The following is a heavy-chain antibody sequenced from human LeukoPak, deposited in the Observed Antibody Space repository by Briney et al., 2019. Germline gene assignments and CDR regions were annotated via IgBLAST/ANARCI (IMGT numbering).Heavy chain of an antibody. CDR3: ARVLSGYFAFDY. CDR2: ISGSGSTI. CDR1: GFTFSAYS. Sequence: GGSLRLSCAASGFTFSAYSMNWVRQAPGKGLEWVSYISGSGSTIKNADSVRGRFTISRDNAKSSLYLQTNSLRVEDTAVYYCARVLSGYFAFDYWGQGTLVTVSS. J-gene: IGHJ4*02. D-gene: IGHD3-22*01. V-gene: IGHV3-48*04.